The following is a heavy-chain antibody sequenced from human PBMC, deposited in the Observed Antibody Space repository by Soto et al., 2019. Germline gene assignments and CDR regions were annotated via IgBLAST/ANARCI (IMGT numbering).Heavy chain of an antibody. CDR3: ARASTIFGVVVRFDS. CDR2: IYYSGST. Sequence: PSETLSLTCTVSVGSINSGDYYWSWIRQPPGKGLEWIGYIYYSGSTYYNPSLKRRVTISVDTSKNQFSLKLDSVTAADAAVYYCARASTIFGVVVRFDSWGQGTLVTVSS. CDR1: VGSINSGDYY. J-gene: IGHJ4*02. D-gene: IGHD3-3*01. V-gene: IGHV4-30-4*01.